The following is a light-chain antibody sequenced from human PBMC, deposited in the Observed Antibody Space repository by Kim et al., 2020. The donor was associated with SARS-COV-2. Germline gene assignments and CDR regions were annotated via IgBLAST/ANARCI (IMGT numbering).Light chain of an antibody. CDR3: QQYNNWPPVT. CDR1: QSVSSN. CDR2: GAA. Sequence: PGERATLSCRARQSVSSNLAWDQQKPGQAPRLRIYGAAARATGIPARFSGSGSGTEFTLTISSLQSEDFAVDYCQQYNNWPPVTFGGGTKVDIK. J-gene: IGKJ4*01. V-gene: IGKV3-15*01.